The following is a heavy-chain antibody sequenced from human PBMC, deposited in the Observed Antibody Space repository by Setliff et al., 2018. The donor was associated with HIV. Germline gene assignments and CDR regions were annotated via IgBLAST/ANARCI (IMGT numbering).Heavy chain of an antibody. CDR2: IHHGGTT. D-gene: IGHD2-21*02. J-gene: IGHJ4*02. V-gene: IGHV4-39*07. CDR3: ATLDPSGGNFLAY. Sequence: PSETLSLTCTVSGGSISSNPSFWGWIRQSPGKGLEWLGTIHHGGTTFYNPSLKSRVTISLDTSKMQFSLHLTSVTAADTAVYYCATLDPSGGNFLAYWGQGTLVTVSS. CDR1: GGSISSNPSF.